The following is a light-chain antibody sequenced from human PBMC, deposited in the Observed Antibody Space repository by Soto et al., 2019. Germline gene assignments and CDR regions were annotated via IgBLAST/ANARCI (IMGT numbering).Light chain of an antibody. Sequence: EIVLTQSPGTLSLSPGERATLSCRASQSVSSSYLAWYQQKPGQAPRLLIYGASSRATGIPDRFSGSGSGTDFTLTISRLEPEDFATYYCQHYNDWPLTFGQGTKVDIK. CDR3: QHYNDWPLT. CDR2: GAS. J-gene: IGKJ1*01. CDR1: QSVSSSY. V-gene: IGKV3-20*01.